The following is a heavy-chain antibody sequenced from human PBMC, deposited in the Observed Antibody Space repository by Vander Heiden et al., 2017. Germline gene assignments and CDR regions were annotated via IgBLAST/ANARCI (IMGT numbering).Heavy chain of an antibody. CDR3: IKETSAGGADV. J-gene: IGHJ6*02. CDR1: GFTFPDYS. CDR2: INWNSGRI. Sequence: ELKLVESGGDLVQHGGSLRLSCAVSGFTFPDYSMHWVRQVPGKGLQWVAGINWNSGRIGYADSVKGRFTISRDNAKNSLYLQMNSLRGEDTALYYCIKETSAGGADVWGQGTTITVSS. D-gene: IGHD1-26*01. V-gene: IGHV3-9*01.